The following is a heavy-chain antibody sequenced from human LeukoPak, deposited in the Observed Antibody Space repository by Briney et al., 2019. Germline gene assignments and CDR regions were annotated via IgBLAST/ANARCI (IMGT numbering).Heavy chain of an antibody. CDR3: AKEGTASKPSDLDY. CDR1: GYTFTDYG. J-gene: IGHJ4*02. Sequence: GGSLRLSCAASGYTFTDYGMHWVRQAPGKGLEWVTFIRYDGTIKYYSDSVKGRFAISRDNSQNTLFLQMNSLRPEDTAVYYCAKEGTASKPSDLDYWGQGTLVTVCS. CDR2: IRYDGTIK. V-gene: IGHV3-30*02. D-gene: IGHD1/OR15-1a*01.